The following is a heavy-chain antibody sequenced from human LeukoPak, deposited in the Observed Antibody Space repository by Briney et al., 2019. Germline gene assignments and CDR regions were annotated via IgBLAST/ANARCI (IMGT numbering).Heavy chain of an antibody. D-gene: IGHD3-16*01. Sequence: SQTLSLTFAISGDSVSSNGAAWNWLRQSPSRGLEWLGRTYYRSKWYNDYALFVKSRITINPDTSKNQFSLHLNSVTPEDTAVYYCVRDGEGGLDYFDYWGQGTLVTVSS. V-gene: IGHV6-1*01. CDR3: VRDGEGGLDYFDY. J-gene: IGHJ4*02. CDR2: TYYRSKWYN. CDR1: GDSVSSNGAA.